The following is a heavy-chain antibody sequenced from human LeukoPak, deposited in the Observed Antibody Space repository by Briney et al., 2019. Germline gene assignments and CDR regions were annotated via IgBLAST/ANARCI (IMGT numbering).Heavy chain of an antibody. Sequence: ASVKVSCKVSGYTLTELSMHWVRQAPGKGLEWMGGFDPEDGETIYAQKFQGRVTMTEDTSTDPAYMELSSLRSEDPAVYYCATSNYYDSSAKYAFDIWGQGTMVTVSS. CDR3: ATSNYYDSSAKYAFDI. J-gene: IGHJ3*02. D-gene: IGHD3-22*01. V-gene: IGHV1-24*01. CDR1: GYTLTELS. CDR2: FDPEDGET.